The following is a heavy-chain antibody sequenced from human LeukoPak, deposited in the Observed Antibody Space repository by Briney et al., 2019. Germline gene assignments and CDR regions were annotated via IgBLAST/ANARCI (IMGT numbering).Heavy chain of an antibody. J-gene: IGHJ4*02. CDR1: GFTLGDYG. Sequence: GGSLRLSCTASGFTLGDYGMSWVRQTPGKGLEWVGFIRSKAYGGTTEYAASVKGRFTISRDDSKNIGYLQMNSLKTEDTAVYYCTRGWSVDYWGQGTLVTVSS. V-gene: IGHV3-49*04. CDR3: TRGWSVDY. CDR2: IRSKAYGGTT. D-gene: IGHD6-13*01.